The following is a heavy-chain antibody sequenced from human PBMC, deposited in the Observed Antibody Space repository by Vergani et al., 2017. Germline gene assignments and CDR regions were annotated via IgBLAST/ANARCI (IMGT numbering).Heavy chain of an antibody. CDR3: VVWGYSSGWYGVVYAFDI. CDR2: ISSSGSTI. V-gene: IGHV3-11*01. J-gene: IGHJ3*02. CDR1: GFTFSDYY. Sequence: VQLLESGGSLKQPGGSVRLSCAASGFTFSDYYMSWIRQAPGKGLEWVSYISSSGSTIYYADSVKGRFTISRDNAKNSLYLQMNSLRAEDTAVYYCVVWGYSSGWYGVVYAFDIWGQGTMVTVSS. D-gene: IGHD6-19*01.